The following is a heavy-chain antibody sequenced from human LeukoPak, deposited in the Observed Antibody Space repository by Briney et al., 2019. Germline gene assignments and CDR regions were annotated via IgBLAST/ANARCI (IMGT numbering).Heavy chain of an antibody. Sequence: SVKVSCKAPGGTFSSYAISWVRQAPGQGLEWMGRIIPILGIANYAQKFQGRVTITADKSTSTAYMELSSLRSEDTAVYYCARRSRYCSSTSCGDYWGQGTLVTVSS. J-gene: IGHJ4*02. CDR2: IIPILGIA. D-gene: IGHD2-2*01. V-gene: IGHV1-69*04. CDR3: ARRSRYCSSTSCGDY. CDR1: GGTFSSYA.